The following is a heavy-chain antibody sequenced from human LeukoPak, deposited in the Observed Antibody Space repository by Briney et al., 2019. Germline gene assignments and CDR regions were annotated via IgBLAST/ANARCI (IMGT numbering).Heavy chain of an antibody. J-gene: IGHJ4*02. CDR1: GGSFSSGSYY. Sequence: SEALSLTCTVSGGSFSSGSYYWRWLRQPPGTGLEWIGYIYYSGSTNYNPSLKSRVTISVDTSKNQFSLKLSSVTAADTAVYYCARDEFSYFDYWGQGTLVTVSS. V-gene: IGHV4-61*01. CDR2: IYYSGST. CDR3: ARDEFSYFDY.